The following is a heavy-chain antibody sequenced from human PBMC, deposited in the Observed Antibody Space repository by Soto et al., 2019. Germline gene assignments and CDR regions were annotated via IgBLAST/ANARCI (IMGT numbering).Heavy chain of an antibody. CDR1: GGSIGSISSFY. CDR2: IYYSGST. CDR3: ARGDYYGWSDY. V-gene: IGHV4-59*01. J-gene: IGHJ4*02. Sequence: SETLSLTCTVSGGSIGSISSFYWSWIRRPPGKGLEWIGYIYYSGSTSYNPSLKSRVTISLDTSKNQFSLKLRSVIAADTAVYYCARGDYYGWSDYWGQGTLVTVSS. D-gene: IGHD3-10*01.